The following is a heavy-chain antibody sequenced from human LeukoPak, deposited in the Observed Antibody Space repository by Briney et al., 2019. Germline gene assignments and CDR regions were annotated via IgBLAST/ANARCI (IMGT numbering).Heavy chain of an antibody. CDR3: ARGLRIAAAGFDY. Sequence: SETLSLTRAVYGGSFSGYYWRWIRQPPGKGREWIGEINHSGSTNYNPSLKSRVTISVDTSKNQFSLKLSSVTAADTAVYYCARGLRIAAAGFDYWGQGTLVTVSS. V-gene: IGHV4-34*01. CDR2: INHSGST. CDR1: GGSFSGYY. D-gene: IGHD6-13*01. J-gene: IGHJ4*02.